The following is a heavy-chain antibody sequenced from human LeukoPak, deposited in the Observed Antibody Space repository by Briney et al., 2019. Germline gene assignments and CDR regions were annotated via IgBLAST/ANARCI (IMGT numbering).Heavy chain of an antibody. CDR2: IFRSGET. CDR1: GGSINSSNW. Sequence: SETLSLTCTIFGGSINSSNWWNWVRQSPGKGLEWIGEIFRSGETNYNSSLESRLTISVDRTKNQFSLRLNSVTAADTAVYYCARVVSQYGDYAWIVNWFDPWGQGTLVTVSS. V-gene: IGHV4-4*02. J-gene: IGHJ5*02. CDR3: ARVVSQYGDYAWIVNWFDP. D-gene: IGHD4-17*01.